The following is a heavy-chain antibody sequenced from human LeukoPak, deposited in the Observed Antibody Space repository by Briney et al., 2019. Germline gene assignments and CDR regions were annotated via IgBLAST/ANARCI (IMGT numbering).Heavy chain of an antibody. CDR2: ICGSGGST. J-gene: IGHJ4*02. V-gene: IGHV3-23*01. CDR3: AKDVGAAAGDY. D-gene: IGHD6-13*01. CDR1: GFSLTSYA. Sequence: VGALRLSCAPPGFSLTSYATSWVRQAPGKGLEWVSPICGSGGSTYYAAAVKGRLTISRNNSKNTLYLQMNSLRAEDTAVYYCAKDVGAAAGDYWGQGTLVTVSS.